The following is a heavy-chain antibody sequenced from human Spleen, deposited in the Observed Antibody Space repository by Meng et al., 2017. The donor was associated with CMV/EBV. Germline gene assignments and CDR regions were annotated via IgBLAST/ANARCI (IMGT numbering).Heavy chain of an antibody. D-gene: IGHD1-14*01. CDR3: ARPTEDSYFDY. CDR1: GFTFSDYY. J-gene: IGHJ4*02. CDR2: ISSSSSYT. V-gene: IGHV3-11*05. Sequence: QVQLVESGGGLVKPGGSLRLSCAASGFTFSDYYMSWIRQAPGKGLEWVSYISSSSSYTNYADSVKGRFTISRDNAKNSLYLQMNSLRAEDTAVYYCARPTEDSYFDYWGQGTLVTVSS.